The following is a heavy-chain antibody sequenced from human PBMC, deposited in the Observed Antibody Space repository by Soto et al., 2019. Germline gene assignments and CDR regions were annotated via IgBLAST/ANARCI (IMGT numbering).Heavy chain of an antibody. CDR2: IIPIFGTA. D-gene: IGHD1-26*01. Sequence: ASVKVSCKASGGTFSSYAISWVRQAPGQGLEWMGGIIPIFGTANYAQKFQGRVTITADESTSTAYMELSSLRSEDTAVYYCAREAYSGSYLSDYWGQGTLVTVSS. V-gene: IGHV1-69*13. CDR1: GGTFSSYA. J-gene: IGHJ4*02. CDR3: AREAYSGSYLSDY.